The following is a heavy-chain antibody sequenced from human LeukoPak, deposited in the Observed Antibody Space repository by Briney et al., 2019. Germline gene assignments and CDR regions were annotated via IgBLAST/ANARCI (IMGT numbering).Heavy chain of an antibody. D-gene: IGHD6-13*01. V-gene: IGHV1-2*02. CDR2: INPNSGGT. CDR1: GYTFTGCY. CDR3: ARVQWGSSWRGGFDY. Sequence: ASVKVSCKDSGYTFTGCYMHWVRQAPGQGLEWMGWINPNSGGTNYAQKFQGRVTMTRDTSISTAYMELSRLRSDDTAVYYCARVQWGSSWRGGFDYWGQGTLVTVSS. J-gene: IGHJ4*02.